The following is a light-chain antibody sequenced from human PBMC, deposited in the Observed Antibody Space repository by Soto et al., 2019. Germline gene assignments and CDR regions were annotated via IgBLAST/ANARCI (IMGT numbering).Light chain of an antibody. V-gene: IGKV3-15*01. CDR2: RAS. Sequence: EIVMTQSPATLSVSPGERATLSCRASQSVSSLVAWYQQKPGQAPRVLIHRASIGATGIPDRFSGSGSGTEFTLTISSLQSEDFATYYCQQADTFPLTFGGGTKVEIK. CDR3: QQADTFPLT. CDR1: QSVSSL. J-gene: IGKJ4*01.